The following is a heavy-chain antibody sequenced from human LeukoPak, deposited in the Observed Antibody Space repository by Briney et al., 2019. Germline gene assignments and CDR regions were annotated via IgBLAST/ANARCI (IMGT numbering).Heavy chain of an antibody. J-gene: IGHJ5*02. Sequence: SVKVSCKASGGTFSSYAISWVRQAPGQGLEWMGGIIPIFGTANYAQKFQGRVTLTADESTSTAYMEMSSLRSEDTAVYYCARDFPEERFGDSGWFDPWGQGTLVTVSS. D-gene: IGHD3-10*01. V-gene: IGHV1-69*13. CDR1: GGTFSSYA. CDR2: IIPIFGTA. CDR3: ARDFPEERFGDSGWFDP.